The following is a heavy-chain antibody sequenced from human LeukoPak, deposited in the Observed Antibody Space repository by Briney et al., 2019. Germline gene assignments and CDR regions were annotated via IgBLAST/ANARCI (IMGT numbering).Heavy chain of an antibody. CDR3: ARTQSGYSYGYSYYFDY. Sequence: GGSLRLSCAASGLTVSSNYMSWVRQAPGKGLEWVSVIYSGGSTYYSDSVKGRFTISRDNSKNTLYLQMNSLRAEDTAVYYCARTQSGYSYGYSYYFDYWGQGTLVTVSS. CDR2: IYSGGST. D-gene: IGHD5-18*01. J-gene: IGHJ4*02. CDR1: GLTVSSNY. V-gene: IGHV3-53*01.